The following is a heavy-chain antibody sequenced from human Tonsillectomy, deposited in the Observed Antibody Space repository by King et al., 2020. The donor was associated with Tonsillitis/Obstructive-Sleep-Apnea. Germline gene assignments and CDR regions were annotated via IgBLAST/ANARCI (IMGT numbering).Heavy chain of an antibody. D-gene: IGHD1-26*01. V-gene: IGHV4-59*01. CDR1: GGSISSYY. CDR2: IYCSGST. CDR3: ARVRGVVGDTFYYFDN. Sequence: QLQESGPGLVRPSETLSLTCTVSGGSISSYYWSWIRQPPGKGLEWIGYIYCSGSTNYNPSFKSRVTMSVDTSKNQFSLRLSSVSAADTAVYYCARVRGVVGDTFYYFDNWGQGTLVTVSS. J-gene: IGHJ4*02.